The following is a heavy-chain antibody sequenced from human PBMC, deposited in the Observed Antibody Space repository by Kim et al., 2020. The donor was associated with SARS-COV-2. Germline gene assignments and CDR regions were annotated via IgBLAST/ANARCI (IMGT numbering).Heavy chain of an antibody. CDR3: ARFPHYYDSSGYRPPKNDI. J-gene: IGHJ3*02. D-gene: IGHD3-22*01. CDR1: GYTFTGYY. CDR2: INPNSGGT. Sequence: ASVKVSCKASGYTFTGYYMHWVRQAPGQGLEWMGRINPNSGGTNYAQKFQGRVTMTRDTSISTAYMELSRLRSDDTAVYYCARFPHYYDSSGYRPPKNDIWGQGTMVTVSS. V-gene: IGHV1-2*06.